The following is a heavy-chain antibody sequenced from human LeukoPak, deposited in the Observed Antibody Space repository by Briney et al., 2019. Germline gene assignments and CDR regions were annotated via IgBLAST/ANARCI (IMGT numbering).Heavy chain of an antibody. D-gene: IGHD3-10*01. CDR3: ARGSTVLLWFGESDY. J-gene: IGHJ4*02. CDR1: GYTFTGYY. Sequence: ASVKVSCKASGYTFTGYYMHWLRQAPGQGLEWMGWINPNSGGTNYAQKFQGRVTMTRDTSISTAYMELSRLRSDDTAVYYCARGSTVLLWFGESDYWGQGTLVTVSS. V-gene: IGHV1-2*02. CDR2: INPNSGGT.